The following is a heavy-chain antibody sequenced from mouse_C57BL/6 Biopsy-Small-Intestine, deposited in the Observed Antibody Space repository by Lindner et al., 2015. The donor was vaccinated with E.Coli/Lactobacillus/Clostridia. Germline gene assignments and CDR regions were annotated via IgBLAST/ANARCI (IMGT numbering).Heavy chain of an antibody. CDR1: GGTVNSYT. CDR3: ARAQFNTASHYYGMDV. J-gene: IGHJ1*01. V-gene: IGHV1-81*01. Sequence: SVKVSCKASGGTVNSYTISWVRQAPGQGLEWMGRINPLLGTPNYGQKFQGRVTITADKSTSTVYMELSSLRSEDTAVYYCARAQFNTASHYYGMDVWGQGTTVTVSS. D-gene: IGHD1-1*01. CDR2: INPLLGTP.